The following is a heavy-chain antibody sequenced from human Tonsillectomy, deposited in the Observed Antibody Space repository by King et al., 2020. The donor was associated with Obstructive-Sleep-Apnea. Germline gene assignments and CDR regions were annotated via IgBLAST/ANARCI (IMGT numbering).Heavy chain of an antibody. D-gene: IGHD3-22*01. Sequence: VQLVESGGGLVQPGGSLRLSCAASGFTFSIHAMSWVRQAPGKGLEWVTAITGSGGSTYYADSVKGRLTISRDNSKNTLYLQMNSLRADDTAGYYCARDKVYYDSSGPSRYFDLWGRGTLVTVSS. V-gene: IGHV3-23*04. CDR3: ARDKVYYDSSGPSRYFDL. CDR1: GFTFSIHA. J-gene: IGHJ2*01. CDR2: ITGSGGST.